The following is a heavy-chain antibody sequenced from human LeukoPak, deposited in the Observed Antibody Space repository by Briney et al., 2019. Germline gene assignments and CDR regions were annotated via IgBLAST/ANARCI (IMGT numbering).Heavy chain of an antibody. V-gene: IGHV4-59*01. CDR3: ARGLRGYSYGWDWFDP. CDR1: GGSSSSYY. CDR2: IYYSGST. J-gene: IGHJ5*02. Sequence: SETLSLTCTVSGGSSSSYYWSWIRQPPGKDLKGMGYIYYSGSTNYNPSLKSRVTISVDTSKNQFSLKLSSVTAADTAVYYCARGLRGYSYGWDWFDPWGQGTLVTVSS. D-gene: IGHD5-18*01.